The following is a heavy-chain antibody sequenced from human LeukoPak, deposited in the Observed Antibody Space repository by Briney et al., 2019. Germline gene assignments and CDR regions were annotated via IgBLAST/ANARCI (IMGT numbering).Heavy chain of an antibody. CDR1: GFTFDDYT. CDR3: AKDMYYYDSSGSDAFDI. V-gene: IGHV3-43*01. D-gene: IGHD3-22*01. J-gene: IGHJ3*02. Sequence: GGSLRLSCAASGFTFDDYTMHWVRQAPGKGLEWVSLISWDGGSTYYADSVKGRFTISRDNSKNSLYLQMNSLRTEDTALYYCAKDMYYYDSSGSDAFDIWGQGTMVTVSS. CDR2: ISWDGGST.